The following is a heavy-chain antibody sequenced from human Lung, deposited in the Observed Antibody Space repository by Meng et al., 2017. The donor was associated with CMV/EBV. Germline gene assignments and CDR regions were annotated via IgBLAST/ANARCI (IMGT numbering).Heavy chain of an antibody. V-gene: IGHV1-46*04. CDR2: NDPRDGDT. CDR1: GDTFTYYH. CDR3: ARERAATCYFHN. J-gene: IGHJ4*02. Sequence: QVQSGQSGAEVKKPGSSLKVSCKASGDTFTYYHIHWVRQAPRQGLEWVGINDPRDGDTSYSQKLRGRVTLTRDTSTSTAYMELSSLSSGDTAVYYCARERAATCYFHNWGQGTLVTVSS.